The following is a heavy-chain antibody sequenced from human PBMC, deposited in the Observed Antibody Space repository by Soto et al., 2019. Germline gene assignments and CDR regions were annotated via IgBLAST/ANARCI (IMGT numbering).Heavy chain of an antibody. D-gene: IGHD3-22*01. J-gene: IGHJ6*02. V-gene: IGHV4-34*01. CDR1: GGSLRGCY. Sequence: SETLSLTYAVSGGSLRGCYWSWFRQPPGKGLEWIGEINHSGSTNYNPSLKSRVTISVDTSKNQFSLKLSSVTAADTAVYYCARGESDSSGYYYDGYYYYYRMDVFCQCPTGT. CDR3: ARGESDSSGYYYDGYYYYYRMDV. CDR2: INHSGST.